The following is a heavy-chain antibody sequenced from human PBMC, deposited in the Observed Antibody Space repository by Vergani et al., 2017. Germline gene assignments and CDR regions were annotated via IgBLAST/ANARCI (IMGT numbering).Heavy chain of an antibody. CDR1: GYTLTELS. CDR3: ARYREQWLVNPSDY. D-gene: IGHD6-19*01. V-gene: IGHV7-4-1*02. J-gene: IGHJ4*02. CDR2: INTNTGNP. Sequence: QVQLVQSGAEVKKPGASVKVSCKVSGYTLTELSMHWVRQAPGQGLEWMGWINTNTGNPTYAQGFTGRFVFSVNTSVSTAYLQISSLKAEDTAVYYCARYREQWLVNPSDYWGQGTLVTVSS.